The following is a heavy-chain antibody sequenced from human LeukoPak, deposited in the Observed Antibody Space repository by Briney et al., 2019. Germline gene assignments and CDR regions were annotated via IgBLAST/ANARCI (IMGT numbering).Heavy chain of an antibody. CDR2: ISSGGTTI. V-gene: IGHV3-11*01. Sequence: GGSLRLSCAAAGFTFSDYCMSWIRRTPGKGLEWVSYISSGGTTIYYADSVKGRFTISRDNAKNSLYLQMNSLRAEDTAVYYCASRGSHYYGSGRPFDYWGQGTLVTVSS. CDR3: ASRGSHYYGSGRPFDY. CDR1: GFTFSDYC. J-gene: IGHJ4*02. D-gene: IGHD3-10*01.